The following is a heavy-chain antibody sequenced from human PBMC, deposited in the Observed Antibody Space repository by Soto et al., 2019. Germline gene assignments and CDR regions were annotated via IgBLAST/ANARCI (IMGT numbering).Heavy chain of an antibody. J-gene: IGHJ3*02. CDR3: ASGKSGSYYNDAFDI. Sequence: SETLSLTCTVSGGSISSSSYYWGWIRQPPGKGLEWIGSIYYSGSTYYNPSLKSRVTISVDTSKNQFSLKLSSVTAADTAVYYCASGKSGSYYNDAFDIWGQGTMVT. D-gene: IGHD1-26*01. CDR2: IYYSGST. V-gene: IGHV4-39*01. CDR1: GGSISSSSYY.